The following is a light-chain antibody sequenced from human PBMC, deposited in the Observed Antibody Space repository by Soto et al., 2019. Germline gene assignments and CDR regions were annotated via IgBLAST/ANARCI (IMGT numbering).Light chain of an antibody. CDR3: TSYTSSSIFYV. V-gene: IGLV2-14*01. CDR2: EVS. J-gene: IGLJ1*01. Sequence: QSVLTQPASVSGSPGQSITISCTGTSNDVGGYNFVSWFQHHPGKAPKVMIYEVSNRPSGVSNRFSGSKSGNTASLTISGLQAEDEADYYCTSYTSSSIFYVFGTGTKLTVL. CDR1: SNDVGGYNF.